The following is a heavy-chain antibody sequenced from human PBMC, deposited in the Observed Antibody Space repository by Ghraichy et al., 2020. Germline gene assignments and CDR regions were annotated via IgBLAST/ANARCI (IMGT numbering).Heavy chain of an antibody. V-gene: IGHV4-34*01. CDR2: INHSGST. CDR3: ARGTPTPMVRGVMRAPLDY. CDR1: GGSFSDYY. J-gene: IGHJ4*02. Sequence: SETLSLTCAVYGGSFSDYYWSWIRQPPGKGLEWIGEINHSGSTNYNPSLKSRVTISVDTSKNQFSLKLSSVTAADTAVYYCARGTPTPMVRGVMRAPLDYWGQGTLVTVSS. D-gene: IGHD3-10*01.